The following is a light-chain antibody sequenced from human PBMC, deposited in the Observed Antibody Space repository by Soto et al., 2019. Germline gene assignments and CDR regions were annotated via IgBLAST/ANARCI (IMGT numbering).Light chain of an antibody. CDR3: QQRSNWPIT. J-gene: IGKJ5*01. CDR1: QNINKY. V-gene: IGKV3-11*01. CDR2: DAS. Sequence: EIVLTQSPGTLSLSPGERATLSCRTSQNINKYLAWYQQKPGQAPRLLIYDASNRATGIPARFSGSGSGTDFTLTISSLEPEDFAVYYGQQRSNWPITFGQGTRLEIK.